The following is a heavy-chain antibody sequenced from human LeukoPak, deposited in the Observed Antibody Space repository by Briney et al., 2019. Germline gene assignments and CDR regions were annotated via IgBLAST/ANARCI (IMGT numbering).Heavy chain of an antibody. J-gene: IGHJ4*02. CDR3: ARDLGRTGSNFDL. CDR1: AITLSYFA. D-gene: IGHD1-1*01. V-gene: IGHV3-64*01. Sequence: GGSLRLSCAASAITLSYFAFHWVRQAPGKGLEFVSTISSDGFRTNYANSVKGRFAISRDNSKNMLFLQMGSLRDEDTAVYYCARDLGRTGSNFDLWGQGSLVTVSS. CDR2: ISSDGFRT.